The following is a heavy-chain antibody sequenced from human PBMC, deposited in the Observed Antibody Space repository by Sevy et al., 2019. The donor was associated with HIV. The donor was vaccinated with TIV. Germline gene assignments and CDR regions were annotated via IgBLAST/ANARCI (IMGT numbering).Heavy chain of an antibody. D-gene: IGHD6-6*01. CDR2: ISVYKGNI. V-gene: IGHV1-18*01. J-gene: IGHJ6*02. CDR1: GYSFTNYG. Sequence: ASVKVSCKASGYSFTNYGISWVRQAPGQGLEWMGWISVYKGNIEYTQSFQGRVTMTSDPSASTAYMELMSLRSDDTAGYYCARTQGAARPCGLDVWGQGTTVTVSS. CDR3: ARTQGAARPCGLDV.